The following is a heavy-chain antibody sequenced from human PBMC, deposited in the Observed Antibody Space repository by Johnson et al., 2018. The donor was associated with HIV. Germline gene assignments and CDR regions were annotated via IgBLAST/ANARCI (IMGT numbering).Heavy chain of an antibody. Sequence: VQLVESGGGLVQPGGSLRLSCAASGFTLNIYTMSWVRQAPGRGLEWVSALGGSGVTNYADSVKGRFIISRDSSKNTLYLQMNSLKVEDTAIYYCAKGPWDLPHAFDIWGQGAMVTVS. CDR3: AKGPWDLPHAFDI. J-gene: IGHJ3*02. V-gene: IGHV3-23*04. D-gene: IGHD1-26*01. CDR2: LGGSGVT. CDR1: GFTLNIYT.